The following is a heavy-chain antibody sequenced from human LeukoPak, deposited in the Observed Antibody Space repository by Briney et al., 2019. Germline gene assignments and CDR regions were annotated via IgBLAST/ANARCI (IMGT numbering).Heavy chain of an antibody. Sequence: PGGSLRLSCAASGFNLGRDAMSWVRQAPGRGLEWVSCINTGETTFYADSVKGRFTISRDSSKNNLYLHMTSLRDEDTALYYCAKGAFDVWGQGTVVIVSS. CDR3: AKGAFDV. J-gene: IGHJ3*01. CDR1: GFNLGRDA. V-gene: IGHV3-23*01. CDR2: INTGETT.